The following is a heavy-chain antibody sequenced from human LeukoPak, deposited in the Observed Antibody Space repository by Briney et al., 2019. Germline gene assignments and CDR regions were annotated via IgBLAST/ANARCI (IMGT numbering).Heavy chain of an antibody. CDR2: IYSGGDT. CDR1: GFTVSSNY. CDR3: ARDRPSSGSSFDI. Sequence: GGSLRLSCAVSGFTVSSNYMSWVRQAPGNGLEWVSVIYSGGDTYYADSVKGRFTISRDNSKNTLYLQMNSLRAEDTAVYYCARDRPSSGSSFDIWGQGTMVTVSS. J-gene: IGHJ3*02. V-gene: IGHV3-53*01. D-gene: IGHD1-26*01.